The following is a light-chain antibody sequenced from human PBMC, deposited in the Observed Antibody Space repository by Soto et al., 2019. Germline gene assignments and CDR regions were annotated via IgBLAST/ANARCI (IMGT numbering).Light chain of an antibody. CDR1: QSVSNNY. CDR2: GAS. Sequence: EIVLTQSPGTLSLSPGERATLSCRASQSVSNNYLAWYQQKPGQAPRLLIYGASRRATGIPDRFSGSGSGTDFTLTISRLEPEDFAVYSWQQYGSSPLTFDGGTKVERK. V-gene: IGKV3-20*01. CDR3: QQYGSSPLT. J-gene: IGKJ4*01.